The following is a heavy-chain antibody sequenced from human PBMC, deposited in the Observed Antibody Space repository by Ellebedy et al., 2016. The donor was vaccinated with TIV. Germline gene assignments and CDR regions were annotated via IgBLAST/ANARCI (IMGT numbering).Heavy chain of an antibody. D-gene: IGHD3-10*01. Sequence: AASVKVSCKASGYTFASYGVSWVRQAPGQGLEWMGWVSANNGDTNYAQKLQGRVTMTTDTSTSTAYMDLRSLRSDDTALYYCARTHYRFGIIDYLDYWGQGTLVTVSS. CDR3: ARTHYRFGIIDYLDY. V-gene: IGHV1-18*01. CDR2: VSANNGDT. J-gene: IGHJ4*02. CDR1: GYTFASYG.